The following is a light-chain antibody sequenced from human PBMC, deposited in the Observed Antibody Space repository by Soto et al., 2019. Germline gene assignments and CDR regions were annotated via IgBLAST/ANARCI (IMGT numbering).Light chain of an antibody. CDR2: DNN. Sequence: QSVLTQPPSVSAAPGRKVTISCSGSSSNIGNNYVSWYQQFPGTAPKLLIYDNNKRPSGIPDRFSGSKSGTSATLGITGLQTGDEVDYYCGTWDSSLSAGVFGGGTKVTV. J-gene: IGLJ3*02. CDR1: SSNIGNNY. CDR3: GTWDSSLSAGV. V-gene: IGLV1-51*01.